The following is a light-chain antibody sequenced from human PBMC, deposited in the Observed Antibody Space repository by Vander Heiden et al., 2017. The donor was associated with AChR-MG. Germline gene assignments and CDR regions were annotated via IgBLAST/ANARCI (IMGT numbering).Light chain of an antibody. Sequence: QSALTQPRAVSGSPGQSVTFSCTGTNSDVGNYNYVSWYQQHPGKAPKLMIYDVSKRPSGVPDRFSGSKSGNTASLTISGLQAEDEADYYCCSYAGSYSYVFGTGTKVTVL. V-gene: IGLV2-11*01. J-gene: IGLJ1*01. CDR3: CSYAGSYSYV. CDR2: DVS. CDR1: NSDVGNYNY.